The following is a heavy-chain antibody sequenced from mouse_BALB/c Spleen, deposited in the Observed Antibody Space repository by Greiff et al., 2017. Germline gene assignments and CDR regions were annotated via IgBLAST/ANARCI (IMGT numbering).Heavy chain of an antibody. CDR1: GYSITSDYA. V-gene: IGHV3-2*02. D-gene: IGHD2-4*01. CDR3: ARLGDYDGRYYAMDY. CDR2: ISYSGST. Sequence: DVKLQESGPGLVKPSQSLSLTCTVTGYSITSDYAWNWIRQFPGNKLEWMGYISYSGSTSYNPSLKSRISITRDTSKNQFFLQLNSVTTEDTATYYCARLGDYDGRYYAMDYWGQGTSVTVSS. J-gene: IGHJ4*01.